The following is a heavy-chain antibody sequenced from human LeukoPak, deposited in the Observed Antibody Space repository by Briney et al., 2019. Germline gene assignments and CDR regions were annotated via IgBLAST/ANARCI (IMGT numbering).Heavy chain of an antibody. CDR3: ARAFAYISRYYFDS. CDR2: INPNSGDT. D-gene: IGHD2-21*01. J-gene: IGHJ4*02. CDR1: GYTFTGYH. V-gene: IGHV1-2*02. Sequence: ASVKVSRKASGYTFTGYHMHWVRQAPGQGLEYMGWINPNSGDTSYAQRFQGRVTMTTDTSITTAYMELSRLISDDTAVYYCARAFAYISRYYFDSWGQGTLVTVSS.